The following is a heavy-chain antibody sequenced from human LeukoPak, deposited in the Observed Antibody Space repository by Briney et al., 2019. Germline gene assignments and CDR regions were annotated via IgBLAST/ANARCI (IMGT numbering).Heavy chain of an antibody. Sequence: GGSLRLSCAASGFTFSDHYMDWVRQAPGKGLEWVANIKQDGSEKYYVDSVKGRFTISRDNAKNSLYLQMNSLRAEDTAVYYCARDFYYYGSGRPNNWFDPWGQGTLVTVSS. J-gene: IGHJ5*02. V-gene: IGHV3-7*01. CDR2: IKQDGSEK. D-gene: IGHD3-10*01. CDR3: ARDFYYYGSGRPNNWFDP. CDR1: GFTFSDHY.